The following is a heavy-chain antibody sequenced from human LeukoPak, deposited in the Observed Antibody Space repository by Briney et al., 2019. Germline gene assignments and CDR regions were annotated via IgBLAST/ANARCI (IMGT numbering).Heavy chain of an antibody. J-gene: IGHJ4*02. D-gene: IGHD3-3*01. V-gene: IGHV4-34*01. CDR3: ARRSANRRFGVPPRVPYFDY. CDR1: GGSFSGYY. Sequence: PSETLSLTCAVYGGSFSGYYWSWIRQPPGKGLEWIGEINHSGSTNYNPSLKSRVTISVDTSKNQFSLKLSSVTAADTAVYYCARRSANRRFGVPPRVPYFDYWGQGTLVTVSS. CDR2: INHSGST.